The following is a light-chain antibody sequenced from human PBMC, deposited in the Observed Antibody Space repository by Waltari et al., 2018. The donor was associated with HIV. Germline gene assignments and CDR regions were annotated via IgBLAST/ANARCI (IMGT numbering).Light chain of an antibody. CDR3: VAWDDSLGGVV. CDR1: TSNIGRNY. J-gene: IGLJ2*01. CDR2: RNH. V-gene: IGLV1-47*01. Sequence: SVLTQPPSASGTPGQRVTISCSGSTSNIGRNYVFRYHHLPGTAPTLLIHRNHRRPSGVPDRFSVSTSVTSASLASSGLRSEDEAEYYCVAWDDSLGGVVFGGGTKVAFL.